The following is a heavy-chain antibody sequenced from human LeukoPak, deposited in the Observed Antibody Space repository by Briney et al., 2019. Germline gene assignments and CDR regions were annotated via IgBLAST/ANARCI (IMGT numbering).Heavy chain of an antibody. V-gene: IGHV3-74*01. CDR3: AREYYDSSGFSFDY. J-gene: IGHJ4*02. CDR2: INSDGSST. Sequence: GRSLRLSCAASGFTFRSYGMHWVRQAPGKGLVWVSRINSDGSSTSYADSVKGRFTISRDHAKNTLYLQMNSLRAEDTAVYYCAREYYDSSGFSFDYWGQGTLVTVSS. CDR1: GFTFRSYG. D-gene: IGHD3-22*01.